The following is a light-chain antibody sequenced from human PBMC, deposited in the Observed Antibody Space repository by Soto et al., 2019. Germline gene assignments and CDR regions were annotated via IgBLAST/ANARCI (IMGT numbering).Light chain of an antibody. CDR3: AAWDDNLNGPL. CDR2: SDD. V-gene: IGLV1-44*01. CDR1: NSNIGRYS. J-gene: IGLJ3*02. Sequence: QAVLTQPPSLSGTPGQRGTISCSGSNSNIGRYSVNWYQHFPGTAPKILIYSDDERPSGVPDRFSGSKSGTSASLAISGLQSEDEAEYYCAAWDDNLNGPLFGGGTKLNVL.